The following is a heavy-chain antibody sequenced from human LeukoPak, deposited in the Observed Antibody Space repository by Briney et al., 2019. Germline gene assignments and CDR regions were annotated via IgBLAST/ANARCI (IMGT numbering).Heavy chain of an antibody. Sequence: GGSLRLSCAASGFTFDDYAMHWVRQAPGKGLEWVSGISWNSGSIGYADSVKGRFTISRDNAKNSLYLQMNSLRAEDTALYYCAKESVGSYGAEAFDIWGQGTMVTVSS. V-gene: IGHV3-9*01. J-gene: IGHJ3*02. CDR3: AKESVGSYGAEAFDI. D-gene: IGHD5-18*01. CDR2: ISWNSGSI. CDR1: GFTFDDYA.